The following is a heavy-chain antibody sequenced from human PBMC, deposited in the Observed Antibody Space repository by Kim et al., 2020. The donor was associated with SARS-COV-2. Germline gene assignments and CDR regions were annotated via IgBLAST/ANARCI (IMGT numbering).Heavy chain of an antibody. CDR3: ARVSGLGYCSSTSCYYYYYMDV. D-gene: IGHD2-2*01. CDR1: GFTFSSYW. J-gene: IGHJ6*03. Sequence: GGSLRLSCAASGFTFSSYWMSWVRQAPGKGLEWVANIKQDGSEKYYVDSVKGRFTISRDNAKNSLYLQMNSLRAEDTAVYYCARVSGLGYCSSTSCYYYYYMDVWGKGTTVTVSS. V-gene: IGHV3-7*01. CDR2: IKQDGSEK.